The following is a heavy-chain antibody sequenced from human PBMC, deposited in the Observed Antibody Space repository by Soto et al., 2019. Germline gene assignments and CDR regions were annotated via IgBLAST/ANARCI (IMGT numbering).Heavy chain of an antibody. CDR1: GGTFSSYA. CDR3: ARASWELLRWGDNWFDP. D-gene: IGHD1-26*01. V-gene: IGHV1-69*01. CDR2: IIPIFGTA. J-gene: IGHJ5*02. Sequence: QVQLVQSGAEVKKPGSSVKVSCKASGGTFSSYAISWVRQAPGQGLEWMGGIIPIFGTANYAQKFQGRVTITADEATSTAYMELSSLRSEDTAVYYCARASWELLRWGDNWFDPWGQGTLVTVSS.